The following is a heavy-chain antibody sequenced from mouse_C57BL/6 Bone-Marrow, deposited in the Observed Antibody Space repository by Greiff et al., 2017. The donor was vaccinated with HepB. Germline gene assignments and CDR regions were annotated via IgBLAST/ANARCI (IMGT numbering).Heavy chain of an antibody. CDR2: IDPSDSYT. J-gene: IGHJ2*01. CDR3: ARGGYYGY. D-gene: IGHD1-1*01. CDR1: GYTFTSYW. Sequence: VQLQQPGAELVMPGASVKLSCKASGYTFTSYWMHWVKQRPGQGLEWIGEIDPSDSYTNYNQKFKGKSTLTVDKSSSTAYMQLSSLTSEDSAVYYCARGGYYGYWGQGTTLTVSS. V-gene: IGHV1-69*01.